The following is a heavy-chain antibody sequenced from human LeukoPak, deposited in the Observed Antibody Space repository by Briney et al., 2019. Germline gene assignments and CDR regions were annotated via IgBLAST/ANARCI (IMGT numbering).Heavy chain of an antibody. CDR3: ARSFLEWLLYVDY. CDR1: GYTFTSYG. CDR2: ISAYNGNT. J-gene: IGHJ4*02. Sequence: ASVNVSCKASGYTFTSYGISWVRQAPGQGLEWMGWISAYNGNTNYAQKLQGRVTMTRDTSTSTAYMELSSLRSEDTAVYYCARSFLEWLLYVDYWGQGTLVTVSS. D-gene: IGHD3-3*01. V-gene: IGHV1-18*01.